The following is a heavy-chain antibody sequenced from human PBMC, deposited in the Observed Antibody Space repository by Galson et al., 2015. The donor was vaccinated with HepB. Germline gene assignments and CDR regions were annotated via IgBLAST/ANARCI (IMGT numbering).Heavy chain of an antibody. V-gene: IGHV1-69*10. Sequence: SVKVSCKASGCTFSSYAISWVRQAPGQGLEWMGGIIPIFGIANFAQKFQGRVTITADKSTSTAYMELSSLRSEDTAVYYCAKQATITDAFDIWGQGTMVTVSS. CDR2: IIPIFGIA. D-gene: IGHD5-24*01. CDR3: AKQATITDAFDI. CDR1: GCTFSSYA. J-gene: IGHJ3*02.